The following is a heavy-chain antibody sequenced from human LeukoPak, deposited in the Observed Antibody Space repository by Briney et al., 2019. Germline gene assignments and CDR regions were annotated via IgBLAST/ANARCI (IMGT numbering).Heavy chain of an antibody. CDR1: GFTVSSNY. D-gene: IGHD3-22*01. Sequence: PGGSLRLSCAASGFTVSSNYMSWVRQATGKGLEWVSVIYSGGSTYYADSVKGRFTISRDNSKNTVYLQMNSLRAEDTAVYYCARDLNYDSAYWGQGTLVTVSS. CDR2: IYSGGST. CDR3: ARDLNYDSAY. V-gene: IGHV3-53*01. J-gene: IGHJ4*02.